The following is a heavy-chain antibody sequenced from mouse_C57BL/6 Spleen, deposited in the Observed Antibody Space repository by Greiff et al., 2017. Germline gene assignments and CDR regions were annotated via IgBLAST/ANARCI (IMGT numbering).Heavy chain of an antibody. Sequence: EVKLLESGPGLVKPSQSLSLTCSVTGYSITSGYYWNWIRQFPGNKLEWMGYISYDGSNNYNPSLKNRISITRDTSKNQFFLKLNSVTTEDTATYYCASPYYDYDGGYYYAMDYWGQGTSVTVSS. CDR1: GYSITSGYY. D-gene: IGHD2-4*01. CDR3: ASPYYDYDGGYYYAMDY. CDR2: ISYDGSN. V-gene: IGHV3-6*01. J-gene: IGHJ4*01.